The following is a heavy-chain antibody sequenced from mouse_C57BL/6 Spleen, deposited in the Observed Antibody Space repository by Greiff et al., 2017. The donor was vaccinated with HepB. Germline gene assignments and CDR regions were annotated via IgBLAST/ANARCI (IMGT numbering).Heavy chain of an antibody. J-gene: IGHJ2*01. D-gene: IGHD4-1*01. CDR1: GYTFTDYY. Sequence: VQLQQSGPELVKPGASVKISCKASGYTFTDYYMNWVKQSHGKSLEWIGDINPNNGGTSYNQKFKGKATLTVDKSSSTAYMELRSLTSEDSAVYYCARGRELGCFAYWGQGTTLTVSS. CDR2: INPNNGGT. V-gene: IGHV1-26*01. CDR3: ARGRELGCFAY.